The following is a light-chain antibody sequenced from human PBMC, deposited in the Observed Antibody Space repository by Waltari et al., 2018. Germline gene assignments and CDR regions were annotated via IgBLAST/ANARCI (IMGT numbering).Light chain of an antibody. J-gene: IGKJ1*01. Sequence: DIQMTQSPSTLSASVGDRVTITCRASQSISSWLAWYQQKPGKAPKILIYKASSLESGVPSRFSGSGSGTEFTLTISSLQPDVFATYYCQQYNSYSWTFGQGTKVEIK. V-gene: IGKV1-5*03. CDR1: QSISSW. CDR2: KAS. CDR3: QQYNSYSWT.